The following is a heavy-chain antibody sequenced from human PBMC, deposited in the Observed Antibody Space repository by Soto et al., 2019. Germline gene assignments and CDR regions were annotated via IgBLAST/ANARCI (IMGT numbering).Heavy chain of an antibody. J-gene: IGHJ6*02. CDR1: GGSISSVGYY. D-gene: IGHD6-13*01. CDR3: ARERGSRVAAAGGPNYGMDV. CDR2: IYYSGST. V-gene: IGHV4-31*03. Sequence: TLSLTCTVSGGSISSVGYYWSWIRQHPGKGLEWLGYIYYSGSTYYNPTRKSRVTISVDTSKSRFSLKLSSVTAADTAVYYCARERGSRVAAAGGPNYGMDVWGQGTTVTVSS.